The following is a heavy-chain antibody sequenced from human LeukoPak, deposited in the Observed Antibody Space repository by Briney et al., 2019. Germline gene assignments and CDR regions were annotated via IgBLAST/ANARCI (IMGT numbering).Heavy chain of an antibody. V-gene: IGHV3-23*01. CDR3: AKRGVVIRVILVGFHKEAYYFDS. J-gene: IGHJ4*02. CDR1: GITLNNYG. D-gene: IGHD3-22*01. Sequence: GGSLRLSCAVSGITLNNYGMSWVRQAPGKGLEWVAGISDSGGSTNYADSVKGRFTISRDNPKNTLYLQMNSLRAEDTAVYFCAKRGVVIRVILVGFHKEAYYFDSWGQGALVTVSS. CDR2: ISDSGGST.